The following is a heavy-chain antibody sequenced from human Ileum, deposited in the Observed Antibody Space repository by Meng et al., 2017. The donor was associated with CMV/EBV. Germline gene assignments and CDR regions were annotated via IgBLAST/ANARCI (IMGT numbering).Heavy chain of an antibody. CDR3: VRHMYNFGVVTAIEN. D-gene: IGHD2-21*02. CDR2: TYTGGST. CDR1: GFAVTNSY. J-gene: IGHJ4*02. Sequence: GESLKISCAASGFAVTNSYMSWVRQAPGQGLDWVSVTYTGGSTFYSDSVKGRFTVSRDSFNNTLSLQMNSLRDEGTALYYCVRHMYNFGVVTAIENWGQGTQVTVSS. V-gene: IGHV3-53*01.